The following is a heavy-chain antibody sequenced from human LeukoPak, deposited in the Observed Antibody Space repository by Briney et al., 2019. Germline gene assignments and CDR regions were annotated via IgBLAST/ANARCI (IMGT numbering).Heavy chain of an antibody. Sequence: GGTLRLSCAASGFSFSIYAMHWVRQAPGKGVERVAAMWYDGSNAYYADSVKGPFTIPRDNSKNTLYLQMHSLPIEDPADYPCARELYDIIAYHLYYYYGMDVWGQGTTVTVPS. CDR2: MWYDGSNA. CDR3: ARELYDIIAYHLYYYYGMDV. D-gene: IGHD3-22*01. CDR1: GFSFSIYA. V-gene: IGHV3-33*01. J-gene: IGHJ6*02.